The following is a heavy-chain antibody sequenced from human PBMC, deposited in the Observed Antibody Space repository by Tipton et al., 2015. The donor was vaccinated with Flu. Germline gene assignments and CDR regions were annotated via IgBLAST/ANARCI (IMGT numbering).Heavy chain of an antibody. CDR3: AKHLGRGYYHNSGRRWFDP. CDR1: GYSFTNYY. V-gene: IGHV4-39*01. Sequence: LQLVQSGAEVKKPGASVKVSCKASGYSFTNYYIHWIRQPPGKGLEWIGSIYYSGSAYYNPSLRSRVTVSVDTSNNQFSLKLSSVTVTDTAIYYCAKHLGRGYYHNSGRRWFDPWGQGTLVTVSS. J-gene: IGHJ5*02. CDR2: IYYSGSA. D-gene: IGHD3-22*01.